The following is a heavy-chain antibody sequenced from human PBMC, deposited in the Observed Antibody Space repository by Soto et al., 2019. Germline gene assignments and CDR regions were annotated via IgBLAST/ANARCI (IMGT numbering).Heavy chain of an antibody. CDR3: AKDPNAYYYDSSQGY. V-gene: IGHV3-23*01. Sequence: GGSLRLSCAASGFTISSYAMSWVRQAPGKGLEWVSAISGSGGSTYYADSVKGRFTISRDNSKNTLYLQMNSLRAEDTAVYYCAKDPNAYYYDSSQGYWGQGTLVTVSS. D-gene: IGHD3-22*01. CDR2: ISGSGGST. J-gene: IGHJ4*02. CDR1: GFTISSYA.